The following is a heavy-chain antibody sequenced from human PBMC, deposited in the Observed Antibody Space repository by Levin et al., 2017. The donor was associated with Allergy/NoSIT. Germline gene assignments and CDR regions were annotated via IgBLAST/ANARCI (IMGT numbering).Heavy chain of an antibody. J-gene: IGHJ4*02. V-gene: IGHV1-2*06. CDR3: ARDRDR. Sequence: ASVKVSCKASGYTFTGHYLHWVRQAPGQGLEWMGRIQPNSGVTDYAQRFQGRVTMTRDTSITTAYMELSRLRSDDTAFYYCARDRDRWGQGTLVTVSS. CDR2: IQPNSGVT. D-gene: IGHD5-24*01. CDR1: GYTFTGHY.